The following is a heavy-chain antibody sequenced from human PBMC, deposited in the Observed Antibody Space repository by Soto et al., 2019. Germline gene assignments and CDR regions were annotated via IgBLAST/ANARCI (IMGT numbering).Heavy chain of an antibody. Sequence: GGSLRLSCAASGFTFTIYSFNWVRQAPGKGLERVASIDRTRSVIYYADSVKGRFTISRDNAKNSLYLQMNSLRDEDTAVYYCARESVSCSGRRCHGLGFDPWGQGTLVTVSS. D-gene: IGHD2-15*01. V-gene: IGHV3-48*02. CDR1: GFTFTIYS. CDR2: IDRTRSVI. CDR3: ARESVSCSGRRCHGLGFDP. J-gene: IGHJ5*02.